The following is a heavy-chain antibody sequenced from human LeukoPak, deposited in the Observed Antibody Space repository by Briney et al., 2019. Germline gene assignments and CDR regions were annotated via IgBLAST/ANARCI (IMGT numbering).Heavy chain of an antibody. CDR1: GFTFSDYY. CDR3: ARVEAAAGYYFDY. J-gene: IGHJ4*02. D-gene: IGHD6-13*01. Sequence: PGGSLRLSCAASGFTFSDYYMTWIRQAPGKGLEWISYISNSGNTIYYADSVKGRFTISRDNAKNSLYLQMNSLRAEDTAVYYCARVEAAAGYYFDYWGQGTLVTVSS. CDR2: ISNSGNTI. V-gene: IGHV3-11*04.